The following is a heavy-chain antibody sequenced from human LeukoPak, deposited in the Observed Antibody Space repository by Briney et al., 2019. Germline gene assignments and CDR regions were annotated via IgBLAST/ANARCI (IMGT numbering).Heavy chain of an antibody. CDR3: AELGITMIGGV. V-gene: IGHV3-7*01. D-gene: IGHD3-10*02. CDR1: GFTFSSYW. Sequence: GSLRLSCEVSGFTFSSYWMIWVRQAPGTGLECVANIKEDGSEKNYVDSVKGRFTIFRDNAKNSVYLQMNSLRAEDTAVYYCAELGITMIGGVWGKGTTVTISS. J-gene: IGHJ6*04. CDR2: IKEDGSEK.